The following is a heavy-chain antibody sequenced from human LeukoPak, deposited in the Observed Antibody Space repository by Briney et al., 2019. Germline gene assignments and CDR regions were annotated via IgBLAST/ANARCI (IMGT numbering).Heavy chain of an antibody. Sequence: SETLSLTCTVSGGSISSYYWSWIRQPPGKGLEWIGYIYYSGSTNYNPSLKSRVTISVDTSKNQFSLKLSSVTAADTAVYYCARHNHPLTFGGVIVSPLFDYWGQGTLVTVSS. CDR1: GGSISSYY. CDR3: ARHNHPLTFGGVIVSPLFDY. CDR2: IYYSGST. D-gene: IGHD3-16*02. V-gene: IGHV4-59*08. J-gene: IGHJ4*02.